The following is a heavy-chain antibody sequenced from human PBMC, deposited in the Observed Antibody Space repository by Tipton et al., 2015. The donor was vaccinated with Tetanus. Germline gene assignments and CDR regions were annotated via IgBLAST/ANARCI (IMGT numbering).Heavy chain of an antibody. CDR3: ARERSGFNVGPLDV. D-gene: IGHD3-3*01. CDR2: IFHSGSP. V-gene: IGHV4-30-2*01. J-gene: IGHJ4*02. CDR1: GASISSAA. Sequence: TLSLTCDVSGASISSAAWTWIRQPSRKGLEWLGHIFHSGSPNYNPSLKSRVSMSVDKSRKEVSLKLQSVTAADTAVYFCARERSGFNVGPLDVWGPGIIVIVSS.